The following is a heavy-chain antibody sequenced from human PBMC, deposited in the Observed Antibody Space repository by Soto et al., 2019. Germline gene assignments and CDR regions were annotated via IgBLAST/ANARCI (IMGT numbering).Heavy chain of an antibody. V-gene: IGHV1-69*02. D-gene: IGHD6-19*01. CDR2: IIPILGIA. CDR3: ASGSGSYYYGMDV. J-gene: IGHJ6*02. Sequence: GASVKVSCKASGGTFSSYTISWVRQAPGQGLEWMGRIIPILGIANYAQKFQGRVTITADKSTSTAYMELSSLRSEDTAVYYCASGSGSYYYGMDVWGQGTTVTVSS. CDR1: GGTFSSYT.